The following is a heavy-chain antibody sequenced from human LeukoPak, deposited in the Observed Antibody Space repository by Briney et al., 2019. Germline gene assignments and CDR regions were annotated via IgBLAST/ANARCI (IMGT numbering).Heavy chain of an antibody. CDR2: IVVGSGNT. D-gene: IGHD3-10*01. Sequence: ASVKVSCKASGFTFTSSAVQWVRQARGQRLEWIGWIVVGSGNTNYAQKFQERVTITRDMSTSTAYMELSSLRAEDTALYYCARGTLKMVRGVIIPYYFDYWGQGTLVTVSS. V-gene: IGHV1-58*01. J-gene: IGHJ4*02. CDR3: ARGTLKMVRGVIIPYYFDY. CDR1: GFTFTSSA.